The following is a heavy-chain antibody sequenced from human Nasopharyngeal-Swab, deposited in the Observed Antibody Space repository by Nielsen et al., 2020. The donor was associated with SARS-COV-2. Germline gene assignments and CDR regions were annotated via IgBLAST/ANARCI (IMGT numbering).Heavy chain of an antibody. V-gene: IGHV3-74*01. D-gene: IGHD6-13*01. CDR1: GFTFSSYW. CDR3: ARDSPIAAAADWYFDL. J-gene: IGHJ2*01. Sequence: GESLKISCAASGFTFSSYWMHRVRQAPGKGLVWVSRINSDGSSTSYADSVKGRFTISRDNAKNTLYLQMNSLRDEDTAVYYCARDSPIAAAADWYFDLWGRGTLVTVSS. CDR2: INSDGSST.